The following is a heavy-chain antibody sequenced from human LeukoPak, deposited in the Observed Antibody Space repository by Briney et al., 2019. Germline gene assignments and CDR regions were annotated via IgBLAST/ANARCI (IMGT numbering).Heavy chain of an antibody. CDR2: IHYSGNT. D-gene: IGHD1-1*01. J-gene: IGHJ5*02. Sequence: SETLSLTCTVSGGSIISSGFHWGWIRQTPGKGLEWIGSIHYSGNTYYNPSLKSRITISVDTSKNQLSLKLSSVTAADTAVYYCARTSSGWFDPWGQGTLVTVSS. CDR1: GGSIISSGFH. CDR3: ARTSSGWFDP. V-gene: IGHV4-39*01.